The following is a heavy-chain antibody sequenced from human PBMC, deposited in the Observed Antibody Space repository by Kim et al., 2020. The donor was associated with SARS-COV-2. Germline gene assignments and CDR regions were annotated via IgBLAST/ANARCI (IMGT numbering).Heavy chain of an antibody. CDR1: GGSINSYY. CDR3: GRTLRARDYGLDV. J-gene: IGHJ6*02. CDR2: ITYSGST. Sequence: SETLSLTCTVSGGSINSYYWTWIRQPPGKGLEWLGYITYSGSTNYSPALNSRLTISVYKSKNQVSLKLSSVTAADTATYYCGRTLRARDYGLDVWGQGTTVTVSS. V-gene: IGHV4-59*13. D-gene: IGHD2-21*01.